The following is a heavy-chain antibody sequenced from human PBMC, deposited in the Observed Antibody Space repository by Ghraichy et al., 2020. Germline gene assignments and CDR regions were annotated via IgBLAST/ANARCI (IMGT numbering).Heavy chain of an antibody. V-gene: IGHV3-7*03. CDR2: IKQDGSEK. D-gene: IGHD4-17*01. J-gene: IGHJ6*03. Sequence: GESLNISCAASGFTFSSYWMSWVRQAPGKGLEWVANIKQDGSEKYYVDSVKGRFTISRDNAKNSLYLQMNSLRAEDTAVYYCARDRGFPGDYVVYGYYMDVWGKENTVTVPS. CDR3: ARDRGFPGDYVVYGYYMDV. CDR1: GFTFSSYW.